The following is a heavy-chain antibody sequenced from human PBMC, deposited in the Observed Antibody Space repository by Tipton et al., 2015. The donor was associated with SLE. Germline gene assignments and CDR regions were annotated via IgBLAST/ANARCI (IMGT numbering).Heavy chain of an antibody. Sequence: SGPEVKKPGSSVKVSCKASGGTFSSYTISWVRQAPGQGLEWVAVISDDRRNIYYADSVKGRFTISRDNSKNTLYLQMNSLRAEDTAVYYCARDFYPSSSWSEYFQHWGQGTLITVSS. V-gene: IGHV3-30*16. CDR3: ARDFYPSSSWSEYFQH. D-gene: IGHD6-13*01. CDR2: ISDDRRNI. J-gene: IGHJ1*01. CDR1: GGTFSSYT.